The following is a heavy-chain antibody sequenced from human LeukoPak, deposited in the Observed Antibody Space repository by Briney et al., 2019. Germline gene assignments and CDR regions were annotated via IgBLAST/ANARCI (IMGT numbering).Heavy chain of an antibody. CDR2: IWYDGSNK. J-gene: IGHJ3*02. V-gene: IGHV3-33*01. CDR1: GFTFSSYG. D-gene: IGHD3-3*01. Sequence: GGSLRLSCAASGFTFSSYGMHWVRQAPGKGLEWVAVIWYDGSNKYYADSVKGRFTISRDNSKNTLYLQMNSLRAEDTAVYYCARGFITNKDAFDIWGQGTMVTVSS. CDR3: ARGFITNKDAFDI.